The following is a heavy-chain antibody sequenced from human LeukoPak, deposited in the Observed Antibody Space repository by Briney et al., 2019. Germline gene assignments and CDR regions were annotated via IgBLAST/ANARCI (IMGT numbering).Heavy chain of an antibody. CDR2: ISSSSSYI. CDR1: GFTFSSYS. V-gene: IGHV3-21*01. CDR3: ARVSWHGLGWFDP. J-gene: IGHJ5*02. Sequence: PGGSLRLSCAASGFTFSSYSMNWVRQAPGKGLEWVSSISSSSSYIYYADSVKGRFTISRDNAKNSLYLQMNSLRAEDTAVYYCARVSWHGLGWFDPWGQGTLVTVSS.